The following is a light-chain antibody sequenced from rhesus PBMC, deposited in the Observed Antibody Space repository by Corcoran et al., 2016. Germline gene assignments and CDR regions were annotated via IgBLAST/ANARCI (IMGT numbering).Light chain of an antibody. Sequence: DIQMSQSPSSLSASVGDRVTITCRASQGINSYLNWYQQKPGKAPKLLIYFANSLASGGQPRFSGSGSGTDFTLNISSLQPEDFATYYCQQGKGNPWTFGQGTKVEIK. CDR3: QQGKGNPWT. CDR1: QGINSY. CDR2: FAN. J-gene: IGKJ1*01. V-gene: IGKV1-32*02.